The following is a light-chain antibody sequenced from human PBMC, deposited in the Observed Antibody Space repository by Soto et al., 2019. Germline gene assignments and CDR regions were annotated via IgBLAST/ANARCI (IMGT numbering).Light chain of an antibody. V-gene: IGKV1-39*01. J-gene: IGKJ2*01. CDR2: GAS. CDR1: QTIITY. Sequence: DIQMTQSPSSLSASIGDRVTITCRASQTIITYLNWYQQKPGNAPKLLIHGASNLESGVPSRFSGSGSGTDFTLTISSLHPEDFATYYCQQSYSSPPEYTFGQATKLEIK. CDR3: QQSYSSPPEYT.